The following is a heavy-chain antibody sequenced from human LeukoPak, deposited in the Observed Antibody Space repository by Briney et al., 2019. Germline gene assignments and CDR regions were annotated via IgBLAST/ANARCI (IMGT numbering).Heavy chain of an antibody. Sequence: GASVKVSCKASGYTFSSYAMHWVRQAPGQRLEWMGWINAGNGNTKYSQKFQGRVTITRDTSASTAYMELSSLRSEDTAVYYCARDDLPRPEIGLWFGELNYYGMDVWGQGTTVTVSS. CDR2: INAGNGNT. D-gene: IGHD3-10*01. CDR3: ARDDLPRPEIGLWFGELNYYGMDV. CDR1: GYTFSSYA. J-gene: IGHJ6*02. V-gene: IGHV1-3*01.